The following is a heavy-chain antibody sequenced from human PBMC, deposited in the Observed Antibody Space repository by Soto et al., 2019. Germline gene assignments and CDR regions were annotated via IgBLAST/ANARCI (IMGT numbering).Heavy chain of an antibody. V-gene: IGHV1-69*13. CDR1: GGTFSSYA. J-gene: IGHJ5*02. Sequence: SVKVSCKASGGTFSSYAISWVRQAPGQGLEWMGGIIPIFGTANYAQKFQGRVTITADESTSTAYMELSSLRSEDTAVYYCARDQHYYDSSGYVSFVSWFDPWGQGTLVIVSS. D-gene: IGHD3-22*01. CDR3: ARDQHYYDSSGYVSFVSWFDP. CDR2: IIPIFGTA.